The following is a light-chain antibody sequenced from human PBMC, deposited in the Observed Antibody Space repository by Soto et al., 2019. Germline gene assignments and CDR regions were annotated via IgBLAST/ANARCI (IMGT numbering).Light chain of an antibody. J-gene: IGKJ5*01. CDR3: QQRANWPIT. Sequence: EIVLTQSPATLSLSPGERAPLSCRASQNIASYLGWYQQKPGQAPRLLIYDASNRATGIPARFSGSGSGADFTLTISSLEPEDFAVYYCQQRANWPITFGQGTRLEIK. V-gene: IGKV3-11*01. CDR2: DAS. CDR1: QNIASY.